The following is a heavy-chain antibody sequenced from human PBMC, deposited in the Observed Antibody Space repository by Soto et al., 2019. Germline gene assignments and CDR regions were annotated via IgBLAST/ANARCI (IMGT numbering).Heavy chain of an antibody. V-gene: IGHV3-7*01. J-gene: IGHJ5*02. Sequence: GGSLRLSCVASGLAYSTHWMTWVRQAPGKGLEWVANINQDGTEKYYVDSVKGRFTISRDNAKNSLYLQMNSLRAEDTALYYCAKDLVPYYDFWSGYTNWFDPWGQGTLVTVSS. CDR3: AKDLVPYYDFWSGYTNWFDP. CDR1: GLAYSTHW. CDR2: INQDGTEK. D-gene: IGHD3-3*01.